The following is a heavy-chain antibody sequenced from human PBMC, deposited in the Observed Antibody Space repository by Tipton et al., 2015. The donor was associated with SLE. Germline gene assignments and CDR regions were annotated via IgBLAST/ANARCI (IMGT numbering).Heavy chain of an antibody. CDR1: GFTFSNYG. Sequence: SLRLSCVASGFTFSNYGMHWVRQAPGNGLEWVAFIRYDETKEYYADSVNGRFIISRDTSKNTLYLQMNTLRPEDTGFYYCARDLRFYGSGSRYYFDHWGQGTSVTVSP. CDR2: IRYDETKE. D-gene: IGHD3-10*01. J-gene: IGHJ4*02. V-gene: IGHV3-30*02. CDR3: ARDLRFYGSGSRYYFDH.